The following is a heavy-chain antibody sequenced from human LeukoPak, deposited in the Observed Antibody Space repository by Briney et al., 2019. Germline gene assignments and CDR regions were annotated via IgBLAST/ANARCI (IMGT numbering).Heavy chain of an antibody. CDR1: GFTFDDYA. V-gene: IGHV3-9*01. CDR2: ISWNSGSI. D-gene: IGHD3-16*01. Sequence: GRSLRLSCAASGFTFDDYAMHWVRQAPGKGLEWVSGISWNSGSIGYADSVKGRFTISRDNAKNSLYLQMNSLRGEDTALYYCAKDIELGRIMITFGGVDYWGQGTLVTVSS. CDR3: AKDIELGRIMITFGGVDY. J-gene: IGHJ4*02.